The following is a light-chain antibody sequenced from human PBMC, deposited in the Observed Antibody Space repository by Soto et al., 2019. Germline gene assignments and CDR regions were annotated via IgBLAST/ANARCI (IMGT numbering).Light chain of an antibody. Sequence: EIVMTQSPGALSVSPGESATLSCRANQSIISNLAWCHQNPGQAPRLLFFSASTRATGVPARFSGSGSGTDFTLTISRLQSADFGVYYCQQYLTWPRETFGQGTKVEI. J-gene: IGKJ1*01. CDR1: QSIISN. CDR2: SAS. V-gene: IGKV3-15*01. CDR3: QQYLTWPRET.